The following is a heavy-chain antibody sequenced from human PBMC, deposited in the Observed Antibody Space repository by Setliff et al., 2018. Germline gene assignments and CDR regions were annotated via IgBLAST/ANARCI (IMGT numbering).Heavy chain of an antibody. CDR2: ISTSSSTI. D-gene: IGHD3-22*01. CDR1: GFTFSSHG. J-gene: IGHJ4*02. CDR3: AKDYYYDSSGPPCFDS. V-gene: IGHV3-48*01. Sequence: PGGSLRLSCVASGFTFSSHGMTWVRLAPGKGLEWISYISTSSSTIYNADSVKGRFTISRDNANNSLHLQMNSLRAEDTAIYSCAKDYYYDSSGPPCFDSWGQGTLVTVSS.